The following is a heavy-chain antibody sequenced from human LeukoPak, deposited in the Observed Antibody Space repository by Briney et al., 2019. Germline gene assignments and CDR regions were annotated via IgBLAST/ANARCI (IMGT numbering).Heavy chain of an antibody. Sequence: PSETLSLTCTVSGGSISSGSYYWSWIRQPAGKGLEWIGRIYTSGSTNYNPSLKSRVTISVDTSKNQFSLKLSSVTAADTAVYYCARCMVAGWFDPWGQGTLVTVSS. D-gene: IGHD2-8*01. CDR2: IYTSGST. J-gene: IGHJ5*02. CDR1: GGSISSGSYY. CDR3: ARCMVAGWFDP. V-gene: IGHV4-61*02.